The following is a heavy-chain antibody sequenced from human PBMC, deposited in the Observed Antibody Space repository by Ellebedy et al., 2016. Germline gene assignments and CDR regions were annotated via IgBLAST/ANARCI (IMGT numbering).Heavy chain of an antibody. Sequence: SLKISXAASGFTLGDYAMHWVRQAPGKGLEWVAGITWNSETIDYGDSVKGRFTVSRDNSKNSLYLQMYSLRVEDTALYYCAKGSGRYFYFYMDVWGNGTTVTVSS. J-gene: IGHJ6*03. CDR1: GFTLGDYA. CDR3: AKGSGRYFYFYMDV. CDR2: ITWNSETI. V-gene: IGHV3-9*01. D-gene: IGHD1-26*01.